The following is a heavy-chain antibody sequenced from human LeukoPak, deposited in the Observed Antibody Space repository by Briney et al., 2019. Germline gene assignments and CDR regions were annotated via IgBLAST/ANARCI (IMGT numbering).Heavy chain of an antibody. CDR2: INHSGST. D-gene: IGHD6-19*01. CDR3: AVAVAGGGIDY. V-gene: IGHV4-34*01. CDR1: GGSFSGYY. Sequence: PSETLSLTCAVYGGSFSGYYWSWIRQPPGKGLEWIGEINHSGSTNYNPSLKSRVTISVDTSKNQFSLKLSSVTAADTAVYYCAVAVAGGGIDYWGQGTLVTVSS. J-gene: IGHJ4*02.